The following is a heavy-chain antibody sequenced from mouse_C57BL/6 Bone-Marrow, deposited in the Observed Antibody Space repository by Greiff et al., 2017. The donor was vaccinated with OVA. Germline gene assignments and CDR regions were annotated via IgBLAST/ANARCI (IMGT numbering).Heavy chain of an antibody. V-gene: IGHV1-52*01. CDR2: IDPSDSET. CDR3: ARLANWEYFDY. J-gene: IGHJ2*01. D-gene: IGHD4-1*01. Sequence: QVQLQQPGAELVRPGSSVKLSCKASGYTFTSYWMHWVKQRPIQGLEWIGNIDPSDSETHYNQKFKDKATLTVDKSSSTAYMQLSSLTSEDSAVYYCARLANWEYFDYWGQGTTLTVSS. CDR1: GYTFTSYW.